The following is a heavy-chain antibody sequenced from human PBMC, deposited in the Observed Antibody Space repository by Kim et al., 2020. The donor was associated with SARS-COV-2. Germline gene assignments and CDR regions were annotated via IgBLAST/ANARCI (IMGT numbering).Heavy chain of an antibody. J-gene: IGHJ5*02. V-gene: IGHV4-61*01. CDR2: IYYSGST. CDR1: GGSVSSGSYY. D-gene: IGHD3-22*01. Sequence: SETLSLTCTVSGGSVSSGSYYWSWIRQPPGKGLEWIGYIYYSGSTNYNPSLKSRVTISVDTSKNQFSLKLSSVTAADTAVYYCARGFYYDTHWWFDPWGQGTLVTVSS. CDR3: ARGFYYDTHWWFDP.